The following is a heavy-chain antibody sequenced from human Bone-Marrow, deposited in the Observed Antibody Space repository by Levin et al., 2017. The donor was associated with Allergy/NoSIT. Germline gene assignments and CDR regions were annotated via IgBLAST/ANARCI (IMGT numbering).Heavy chain of an antibody. Sequence: PGGSLRLSCEASGFTFSTYAMDWVRQAPGKGLEWLSYISGTGEAIYYADSVEGRFTVSRDNVKNSLILEMKNLTAEDTAVYYCAREGSFYDVLTGLYYYYYMDVWGRGATVTVSS. D-gene: IGHD3-9*01. CDR1: GFTFSTYA. J-gene: IGHJ6*03. V-gene: IGHV3-48*03. CDR3: AREGSFYDVLTGLYYYYYMDV. CDR2: ISGTGEAI.